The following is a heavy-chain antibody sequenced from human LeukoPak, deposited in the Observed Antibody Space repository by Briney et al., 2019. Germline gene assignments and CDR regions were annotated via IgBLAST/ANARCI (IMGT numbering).Heavy chain of an antibody. J-gene: IGHJ6*02. CDR2: ISGSGGTT. CDR1: GFPFNNYA. V-gene: IGHV3-23*01. Sequence: GSLRLSFAASGFPFNNYAINWVRPAPGKGLEWVPVISGSGGTTYYADSVKGRFTISRDSSKNTLYLQMNSLRAEDTAVYYCAKVSGGGLYYDGMDVWGQGTTVTVSS. D-gene: IGHD1-14*01. CDR3: AKVSGGGLYYDGMDV.